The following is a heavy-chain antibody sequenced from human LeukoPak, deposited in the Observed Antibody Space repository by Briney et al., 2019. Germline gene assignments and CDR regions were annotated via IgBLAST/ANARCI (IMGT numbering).Heavy chain of an antibody. CDR3: ARGGGLDV. V-gene: IGHV3-7*03. J-gene: IGHJ6*02. CDR1: GFTFSSYW. D-gene: IGHD3-16*01. Sequence: GGSLRLSCAASGFTFSSYWMNWARQAPGKGLEWVASINHNGNVNYYVDSVKGRFTISRDNAKNSLYLQMSNLRAENTAVYFCARGGGLDVWGQGATVTVSS. CDR2: INHNGNVN.